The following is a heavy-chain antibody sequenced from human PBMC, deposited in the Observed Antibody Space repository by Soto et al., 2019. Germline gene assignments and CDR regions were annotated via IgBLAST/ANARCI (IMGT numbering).Heavy chain of an antibody. CDR1: GYTFTGHY. V-gene: IGHV1-2*02. CDR3: GRGRSGQIAVAY. Sequence: AAVKVSCKASGYTFTGHYIHWVRQAPEQGPEWMGEIGPESGDTRYAQKFQGRVTMTRDTSITTVYMELKNLSPDDTAVYYCGRGRSGQIAVAYWGQRTPVTVSS. D-gene: IGHD1-26*01. CDR2: IGPESGDT. J-gene: IGHJ4*02.